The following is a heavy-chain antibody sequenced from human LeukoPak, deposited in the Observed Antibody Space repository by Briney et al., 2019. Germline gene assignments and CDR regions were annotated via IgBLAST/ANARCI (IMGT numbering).Heavy chain of an antibody. CDR3: ARRRVAYCGGECSTNWFDP. J-gene: IGHJ5*02. CDR1: GYSFTSYW. Sequence: GESLKISCKGSGYSFTSYWIGWVRQMPGKGLEWMGIIYPGDSDTRYSPSFQGQVTISADKSISTAYLQWSSLKASDTAMYYWARRRVAYCGGECSTNWFDPWGEGTLVTVSS. D-gene: IGHD2-21*01. V-gene: IGHV5-51*01. CDR2: IYPGDSDT.